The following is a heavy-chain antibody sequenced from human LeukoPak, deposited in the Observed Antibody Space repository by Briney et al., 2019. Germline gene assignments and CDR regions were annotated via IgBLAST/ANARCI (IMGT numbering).Heavy chain of an antibody. D-gene: IGHD5-12*01. CDR1: GFTVSSNY. J-gene: IGHJ4*02. V-gene: IGHV3-53*01. Sequence: HPGGSLRLSCAASGFTVSSNYMGWVRQAPGKGLEWVSVIYSGGSTYYADSVKGRFAISRDNSKNTLYLQMNSLRAEDTAVYYCAKDSHDSGYDFDYWGQGTLVTVSS. CDR3: AKDSHDSGYDFDY. CDR2: IYSGGST.